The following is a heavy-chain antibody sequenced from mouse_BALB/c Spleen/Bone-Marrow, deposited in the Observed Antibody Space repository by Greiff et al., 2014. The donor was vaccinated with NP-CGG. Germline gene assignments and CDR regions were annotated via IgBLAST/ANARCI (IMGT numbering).Heavy chain of an antibody. V-gene: IGHV14-3*02. CDR3: ARYYYGISYFDY. CDR2: IDPANGNT. CDR1: GFNIKDTY. J-gene: IGHJ2*01. Sequence: VQLQQSGAELVKPGASVKLSCTASGFNIKDTYMHWVKQRPEQGLEWIGRIDPANGNTKYDPKFQGKATITADTSSNTAYLQLSSLTSEDTAVYYCARYYYGISYFDYWGQGTTLTVSS. D-gene: IGHD1-1*01.